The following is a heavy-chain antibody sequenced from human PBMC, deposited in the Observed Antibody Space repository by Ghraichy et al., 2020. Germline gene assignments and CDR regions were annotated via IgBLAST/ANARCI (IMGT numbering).Heavy chain of an antibody. D-gene: IGHD1-26*01. CDR3: ARAGSTNFDPVDR. CDR1: GDSISSGTYF. Sequence: SETLSLTCSVSGDSISSGTYFWNWIRQPAGKGLQWIGRISARGTTNYTPSLKSRLTFSMDTSKNQFSLKLSSVTAADTAVYYCARAGSTNFDPVDRWGQGTRVTVYS. J-gene: IGHJ5*02. V-gene: IGHV4-61*02. CDR2: ISARGTT.